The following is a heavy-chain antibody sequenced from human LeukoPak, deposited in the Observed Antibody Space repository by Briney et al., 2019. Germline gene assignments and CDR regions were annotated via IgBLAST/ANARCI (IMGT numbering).Heavy chain of an antibody. J-gene: IGHJ4*02. V-gene: IGHV1-46*01. CDR2: INPSGGST. CDR1: GGTFTSYY. Sequence: GASVKVSCKASGGTFTSYYMHWVRQAPGQGLEWMGIINPSGGSTNYAQKLQGRVTMTTDTSTSTAYMELRSLRSDDTAVYYCARLGYCSGGSCYVPDYWGQGTLVTVSS. D-gene: IGHD2-15*01. CDR3: ARLGYCSGGSCYVPDY.